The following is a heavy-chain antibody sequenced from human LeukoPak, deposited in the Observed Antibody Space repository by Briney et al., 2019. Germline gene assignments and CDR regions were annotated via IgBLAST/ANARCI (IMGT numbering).Heavy chain of an antibody. D-gene: IGHD3-22*01. V-gene: IGHV4-59*01. CDR2: ISYSGST. J-gene: IGHJ4*02. Sequence: SETLSLTCTVSGASISSYYWSWIRQPPGKGLEWIGYISYSGSTNYNPSLKSRVTISVDTSKKQFSLKLSSVTAADTAVYYCARAYHYDSSGYYDYWGQGTLVTVSS. CDR1: GASISSYY. CDR3: ARAYHYDSSGYYDY.